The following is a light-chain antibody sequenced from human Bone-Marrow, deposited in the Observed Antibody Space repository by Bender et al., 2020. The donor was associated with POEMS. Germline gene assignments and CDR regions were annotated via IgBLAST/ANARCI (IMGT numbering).Light chain of an antibody. V-gene: IGLV2-14*01. CDR3: IYNKHSTEWV. CDR1: SSDIGGYLY. CDR2: ECT. J-gene: IGLJ3*02. Sequence: QSALTQPASVSGSPGQSITISCTGTSSDIGGYLYISWYQHHPGKAPKLIISECTDRPGGVSDRLSDFKSGGTAAQTGAGLQAGDEVDYYCIYNKHSTEWVCGGGTKLPVL.